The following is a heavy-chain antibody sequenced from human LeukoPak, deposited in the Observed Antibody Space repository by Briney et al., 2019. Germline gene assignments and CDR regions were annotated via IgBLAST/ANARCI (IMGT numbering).Heavy chain of an antibody. CDR2: MNQDGSEI. D-gene: IGHD3-10*01. CDR3: VRAHHPGGWFDP. Sequence: GGSLRLSCAASGFTFSTSWMSRIRQAPGKGLEWVASMNQDGSEIHYVDSVKGRFTISRDNAKNSLFLQMNSLTADDTAVHYCVRAHHPGGWFDPWGQGTLVTVSS. J-gene: IGHJ5*02. CDR1: GFTFSTSW. V-gene: IGHV3-7*04.